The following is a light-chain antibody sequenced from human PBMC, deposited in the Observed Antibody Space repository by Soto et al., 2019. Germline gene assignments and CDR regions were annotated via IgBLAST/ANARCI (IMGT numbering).Light chain of an antibody. Sequence: QSVLTQPPSASGSPGQSLTISCTGTSSDVGFYNFVSWYQQRPGKAPKLVIYEVTKRPSGVPDRFSGSKSGNTASLTVSGLQAEDEADYYCSSYAGRTLYVFGTGTKVTVL. V-gene: IGLV2-8*01. CDR3: SSYAGRTLYV. CDR2: EVT. J-gene: IGLJ1*01. CDR1: SSDVGFYNF.